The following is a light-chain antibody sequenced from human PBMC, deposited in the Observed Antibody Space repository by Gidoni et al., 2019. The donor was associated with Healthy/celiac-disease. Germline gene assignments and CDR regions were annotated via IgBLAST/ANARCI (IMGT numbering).Light chain of an antibody. V-gene: IGLV3-19*01. CDR1: SLRSYY. CDR3: NSRDSSGNPPV. J-gene: IGLJ2*01. CDR2: GKN. Sequence: ELTQDTAGSVSLGQTVRITCQGDSLRSYYASSYQQKPGQAPVLVIDGKNNRPSGIPDRLSCSSSGHTASLTLTVAPAEAEADYYCNSRDSSGNPPVFGGGTKLTVL.